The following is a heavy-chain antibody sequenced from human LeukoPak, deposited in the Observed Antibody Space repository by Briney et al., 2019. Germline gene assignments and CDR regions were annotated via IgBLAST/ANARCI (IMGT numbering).Heavy chain of an antibody. CDR1: GFTFSSYE. CDR3: AKDATAVPGTVYMDV. D-gene: IGHD6-19*01. Sequence: GGSLRLSCAASGFTFSSYEMNWVRQAPGKGLEWLSHIDISGNTIHYADSVEGRFTISRDNAKNSVYLQMTSLRDEDTALYYCAKDATAVPGTVYMDVWGKGTTVTVSS. CDR2: IDISGNTI. V-gene: IGHV3-48*03. J-gene: IGHJ6*03.